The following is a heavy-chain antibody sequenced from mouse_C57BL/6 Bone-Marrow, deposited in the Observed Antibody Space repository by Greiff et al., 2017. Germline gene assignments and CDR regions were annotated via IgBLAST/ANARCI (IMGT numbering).Heavy chain of an antibody. CDR2: IDPETGGT. CDR3: TTGGY. Sequence: VKLMESGAELVRPGASVTLSCKASGYTFTDYEMHWVKQTPVHGLDWIGAIDPETGGTAYNQKFKGKAILTADKSSSTAYMELRSLTSEDSAVYYCTTGGYWGQGTTLTVSS. D-gene: IGHD1-1*02. J-gene: IGHJ2*01. V-gene: IGHV1-15*01. CDR1: GYTFTDYE.